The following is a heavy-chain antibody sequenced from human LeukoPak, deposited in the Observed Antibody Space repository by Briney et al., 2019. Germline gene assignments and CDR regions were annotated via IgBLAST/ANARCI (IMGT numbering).Heavy chain of an antibody. CDR3: ARGGILTSDTSDI. D-gene: IGHD3-9*01. CDR1: GYSFTSYW. Sequence: GESLRISCKGSGYSFTSYWISWVRQMPGKGLEWMGRIDPADSYTNYSPSFQGHVTISTDKSINTAFLHWSSLKASDTAIYYCARGGILTSDTSDIWGQGTMVTVSS. CDR2: IDPADSYT. V-gene: IGHV5-10-1*01. J-gene: IGHJ3*02.